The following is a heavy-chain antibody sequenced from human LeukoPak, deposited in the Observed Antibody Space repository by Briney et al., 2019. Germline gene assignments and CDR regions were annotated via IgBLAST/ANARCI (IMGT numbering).Heavy chain of an antibody. V-gene: IGHV3-33*01. CDR3: ARAKGNSSRDAFDM. CDR2: IWSYGNNK. CDR1: GFTFRSYG. Sequence: GRSLTLSCLASGFTFRSYGMHWVRQPPGKGLEWVGVIWSYGNNKYYTGSGEGPFIILSNHSKHTLYLQMNSLRAEDTAVYLCARAKGNSSRDAFDMWGQGTMVTVSS. J-gene: IGHJ3*02. D-gene: IGHD2/OR15-2a*01.